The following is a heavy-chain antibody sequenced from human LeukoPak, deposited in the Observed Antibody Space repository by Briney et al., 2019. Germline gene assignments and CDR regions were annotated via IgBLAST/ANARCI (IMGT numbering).Heavy chain of an antibody. CDR1: GGSSSGYY. CDR2: INHSGST. D-gene: IGHD6-13*01. J-gene: IGHJ4*02. V-gene: IGHV4-34*01. Sequence: SETLSLTCAVYGGSSSGYYWSWIRQPPGKGLEWIGEINHSGSTNYNPSLKSRVTISVDTSKNQFSLKLSSVTAADTAVYYCASRIAAALYYFDYWGQGTLVTVSS. CDR3: ASRIAAALYYFDY.